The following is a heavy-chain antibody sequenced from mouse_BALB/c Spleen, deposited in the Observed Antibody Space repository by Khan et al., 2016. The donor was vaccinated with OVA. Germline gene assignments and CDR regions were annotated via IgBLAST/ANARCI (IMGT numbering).Heavy chain of an antibody. J-gene: IGHJ2*01. CDR2: ISYSGGT. Sequence: VQLKQSGPGLVKPSQSLSLTCTVTGYSITSGYAWNWIRQFPGNKLEWMGYISYSGGTSYNPSLKSRISITRDTSKNQFFLQLNSVTTEDTATYDCARGNYYGYYFDYWGQGTTRTVSS. CDR3: ARGNYYGYYFDY. D-gene: IGHD1-1*01. CDR1: GYSITSGYA. V-gene: IGHV3-2*02.